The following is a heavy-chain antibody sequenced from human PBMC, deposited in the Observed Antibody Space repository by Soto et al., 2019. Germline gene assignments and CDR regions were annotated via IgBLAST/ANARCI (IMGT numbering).Heavy chain of an antibody. CDR1: GCSISSYY. D-gene: IGHD6-6*01. CDR2: IYYSGST. J-gene: IGHJ4*02. V-gene: IGHV4-59*01. CDR3: ARGDHSSSSKPSDY. Sequence: LSLTCTVSGCSISSYYWSWIRQPPGKGLEWIGYIYYSGSTNYNPSLKSRVTISVDTSKNQFSLKLSSVTAADTAVYYCARGDHSSSSKPSDYWGQGTLVTVSS.